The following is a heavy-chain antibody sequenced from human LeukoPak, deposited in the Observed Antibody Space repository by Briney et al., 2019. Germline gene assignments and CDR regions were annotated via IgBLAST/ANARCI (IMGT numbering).Heavy chain of an antibody. D-gene: IGHD3-22*01. CDR2: ISSGTPTI. J-gene: IGHJ4*02. CDR1: GFTFSTYN. V-gene: IGHV3-48*01. Sequence: GGSLRHSCAASGFTFSTYNMNWVRQAPGKGLEWVSYISSGTPTIYSADSVKGRFTISRDNANNSLYLQMNSLRGEDTAVYYRARVSSGYYVAYWGQGTLVTVSS. CDR3: ARVSSGYYVAY.